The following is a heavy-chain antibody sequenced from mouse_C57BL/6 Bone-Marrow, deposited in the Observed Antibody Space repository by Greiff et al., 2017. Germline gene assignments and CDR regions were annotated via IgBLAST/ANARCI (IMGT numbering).Heavy chain of an antibody. CDR2: IDPSDSYT. Sequence: QVQLQQPGAELVRPGTSVTLSCKASGYTFTSYWMHWVKQRPGQGLEWIGVIDPSDSYTNYNQKFKGKATLTVDTSSSTAYMQLSSLTSESSAVYYCAREGIYYDYDWFAYWGQGTLVTVSA. CDR1: GYTFTSYW. V-gene: IGHV1-59*01. D-gene: IGHD2-4*01. J-gene: IGHJ3*01. CDR3: AREGIYYDYDWFAY.